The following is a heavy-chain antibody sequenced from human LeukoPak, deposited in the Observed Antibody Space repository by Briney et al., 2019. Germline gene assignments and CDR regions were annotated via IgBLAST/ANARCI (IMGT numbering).Heavy chain of an antibody. CDR2: VNSDAGST. CDR3: AVGLTGLRSNFDY. D-gene: IGHD3-3*01. CDR1: GFTFSSYW. J-gene: IGHJ4*02. V-gene: IGHV3-74*01. Sequence: GGSLRLSCAASGFTFSSYWMHWVRQVPGKGLVWVSRVNSDAGSTTYADSVKGRFTISRDNAKKTLYLQMNSLRAEDTAVYYCAVGLTGLRSNFDYWGQGTLVTVSS.